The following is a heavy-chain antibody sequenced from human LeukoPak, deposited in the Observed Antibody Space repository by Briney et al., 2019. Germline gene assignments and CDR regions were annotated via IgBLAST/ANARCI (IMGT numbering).Heavy chain of an antibody. CDR3: ARDRKTGTLNWFDP. Sequence: GGSLRLSCAASGFTFSSYSMNWVRQAPGKGPEWVSSISSTSSYIYYADSVKGRFTISRDNAKNSLYLQMNSLRAEDTAVYYCARDRKTGTLNWFDPWGQGTLVTVSS. D-gene: IGHD1-1*01. CDR2: ISSTSSYI. CDR1: GFTFSSYS. V-gene: IGHV3-21*01. J-gene: IGHJ5*02.